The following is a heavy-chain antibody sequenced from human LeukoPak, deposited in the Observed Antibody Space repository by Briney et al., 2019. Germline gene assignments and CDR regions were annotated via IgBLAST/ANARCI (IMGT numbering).Heavy chain of an antibody. Sequence: LETLSLTCTVSGGSISSYYWSWIRQPPGKGLEWIGYIYYSGSTNYNPSLKSRVTISVDTSKNQFSLKLSSVTAADTAVYYCARSGNMVRGVIDWFDPWGQGTLVTVSS. CDR2: IYYSGST. CDR1: GGSISSYY. D-gene: IGHD3-10*01. CDR3: ARSGNMVRGVIDWFDP. J-gene: IGHJ5*02. V-gene: IGHV4-59*01.